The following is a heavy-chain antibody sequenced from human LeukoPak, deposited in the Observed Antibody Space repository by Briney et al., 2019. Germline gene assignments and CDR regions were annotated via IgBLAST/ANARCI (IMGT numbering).Heavy chain of an antibody. D-gene: IGHD5-24*01. J-gene: IGHJ4*02. CDR3: ARGVLEMATSYFDY. Sequence: ASVKVSCKASGYTFTIYGISWVRQAPGQGLEWMGRISAYNNNTNYAQKVQGRVTMTTDTSTSTAYMELRSLRSDDTAVYYCARGVLEMATSYFDYWGQGTLVTVSS. V-gene: IGHV1-18*01. CDR2: ISAYNNNT. CDR1: GYTFTIYG.